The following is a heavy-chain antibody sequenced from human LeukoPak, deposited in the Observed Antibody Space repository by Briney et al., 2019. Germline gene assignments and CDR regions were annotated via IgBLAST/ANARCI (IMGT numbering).Heavy chain of an antibody. CDR2: ISAYNGNT. CDR3: ARVFKAARLPDLLDY. CDR1: GYTFTSYG. V-gene: IGHV1-18*01. J-gene: IGHJ4*02. D-gene: IGHD6-6*01. Sequence: ASVKVSCKASGYTFTSYGISWVRQAPGQGLEWMGWISAYNGNTNYAQKLQGRVTMTTDTSTSTAYMELRSLRSDDTAVYYCARVFKAARLPDLLDYWGQGTLVTVSS.